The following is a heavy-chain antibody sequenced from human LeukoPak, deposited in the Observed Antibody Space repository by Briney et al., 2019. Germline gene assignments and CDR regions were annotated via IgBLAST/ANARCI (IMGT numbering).Heavy chain of an antibody. J-gene: IGHJ6*02. CDR1: GFTFDDYG. CDR3: ARVARVSGHLLLWFGELFSSGMDV. D-gene: IGHD3-10*01. Sequence: GESLRLSCAASGFTFDDYGMSWVRQAPGKGLEWVSGINWNGGSTGYADSVKGRFTISRDNAKNSLYLQMNSLRAEDTALYYCARVARVSGHLLLWFGELFSSGMDVWGQGTTVTVSS. CDR2: INWNGGST. V-gene: IGHV3-20*04.